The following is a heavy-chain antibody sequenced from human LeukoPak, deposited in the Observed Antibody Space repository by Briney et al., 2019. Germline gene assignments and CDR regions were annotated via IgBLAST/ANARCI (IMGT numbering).Heavy chain of an antibody. V-gene: IGHV4-31*03. CDR1: GGSISSGGYY. CDR2: IYYSGST. J-gene: IGHJ4*02. CDR3: ARDNYGSGSYYNSSY. D-gene: IGHD3-10*01. Sequence: SQTLSLTCTVSGGSISSGGYYWSWIRQHPGKGLEWIGYIYYSGSTYYNPSLKSRVTISVDTSKNQFSLKLSSVTAADTAVYYCARDNYGSGSYYNSSYWGQGTLVTVSS.